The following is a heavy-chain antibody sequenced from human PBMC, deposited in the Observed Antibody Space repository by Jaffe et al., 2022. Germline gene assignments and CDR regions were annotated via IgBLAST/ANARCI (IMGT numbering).Heavy chain of an antibody. Sequence: QVQLQESGPGLVKPSQTLSLTCTVSGGSISSGSYYWSWIRQPAGKGLEWIGRIYTSGSTNYNPSLKSRVTISVDTSKNQFSLKLSSVTAADTAVYYCARTSWGYDILTGYYTPDAFDIWGQGTMVTVSS. CDR3: ARTSWGYDILTGYYTPDAFDI. V-gene: IGHV4-61*02. D-gene: IGHD3-9*01. CDR2: IYTSGST. CDR1: GGSISSGSYY. J-gene: IGHJ3*02.